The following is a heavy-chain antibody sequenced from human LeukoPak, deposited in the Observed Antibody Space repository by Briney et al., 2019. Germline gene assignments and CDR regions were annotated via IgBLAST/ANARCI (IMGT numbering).Heavy chain of an antibody. CDR1: GGTFSSYA. V-gene: IGHV1-69*05. D-gene: IGHD3-22*01. J-gene: IGHJ5*02. Sequence: GASVKVSCKASGGTFSSYAISWVRQAPGQGLEWMGGIIPIFGTANYAQKFQGRVTITTDESTSTAYMELSSLRSEDTAVYYCARGGVGYDSSADPWGQGTLVTVSS. CDR3: ARGGVGYDSSADP. CDR2: IIPIFGTA.